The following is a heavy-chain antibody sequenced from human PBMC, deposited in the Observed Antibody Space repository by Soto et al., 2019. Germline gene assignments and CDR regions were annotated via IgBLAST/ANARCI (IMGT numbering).Heavy chain of an antibody. D-gene: IGHD3-3*01. J-gene: IGHJ3*02. CDR1: GYTFTSYY. Sequence: QVQLVQSGAEVKKPGASVKVSCKASGYTFTSYYMHWVRQAPGQGLEWMGIINPRGGSTSYAQKFQGRVTMTRDTSTSTVYMELSSMRSEDTAVYYCARDVSITIFGVAMGAFDIWGQGTMVTVSS. V-gene: IGHV1-46*03. CDR2: INPRGGST. CDR3: ARDVSITIFGVAMGAFDI.